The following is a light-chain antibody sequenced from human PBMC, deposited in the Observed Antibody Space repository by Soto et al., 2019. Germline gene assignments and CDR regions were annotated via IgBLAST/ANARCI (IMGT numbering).Light chain of an antibody. CDR2: AAS. Sequence: EVVLTQSPGTVSLSPGERATLSCRASQSVTSNYLAWYQQKPGQAPRLLIYAASSRATGIPDRFSGSGSGTDFTLSISRLEPEDFAVYSCQPYGSSVTWTFGQGTKVEIK. CDR3: QPYGSSVTWT. V-gene: IGKV3-20*01. CDR1: QSVTSNY. J-gene: IGKJ1*01.